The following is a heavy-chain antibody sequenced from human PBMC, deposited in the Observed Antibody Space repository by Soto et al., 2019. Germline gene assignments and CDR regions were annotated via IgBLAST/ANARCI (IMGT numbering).Heavy chain of an antibody. Sequence: GGSLRLSCVASGFTFSSHAINWVRQAPGKGLEWVGRIKSKTDGGTTDYAEPVKGRFAISRDDSNNMVYLQMNSLKIEDTAVYYCTTDSYSTIIIVRFDYWGHGTLVTVSS. CDR2: IKSKTDGGTT. D-gene: IGHD3-22*01. CDR3: TTDSYSTIIIVRFDY. V-gene: IGHV3-15*07. CDR1: GFTFSSHA. J-gene: IGHJ4*01.